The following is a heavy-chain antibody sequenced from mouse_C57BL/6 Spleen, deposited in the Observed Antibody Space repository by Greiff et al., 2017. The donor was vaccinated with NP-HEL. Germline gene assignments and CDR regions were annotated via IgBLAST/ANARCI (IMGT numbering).Heavy chain of an antibody. D-gene: IGHD1-1*01. Sequence: EVKVEESGGGLVQPGGSMKLSCVASGFTFSNYWMNWVRQSPEKGLEWVAQIRLKSDNYATHYAASVKGRFTISRDDSKSSVYLQMNNLRAEDTGIYYCTDWIWVYYGSSSFAYWGQGTLVTVSA. CDR3: TDWIWVYYGSSSFAY. CDR2: IRLKSDNYAT. CDR1: GFTFSNYW. J-gene: IGHJ3*01. V-gene: IGHV6-3*01.